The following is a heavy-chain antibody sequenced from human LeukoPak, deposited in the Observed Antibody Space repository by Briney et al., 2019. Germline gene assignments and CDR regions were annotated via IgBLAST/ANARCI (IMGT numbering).Heavy chain of an antibody. J-gene: IGHJ4*02. CDR1: GGSISSGSYY. CDR2: IYTSGRT. CDR3: ARAGIAARYFDY. Sequence: PSQTLSLTCTVSGGSISSGSYYWSWIRQPAGKGLEWIGRIYTSGRTNYNPSLKSRVTISVDTSKNQFSLKLSSMTAADTAVYYCARAGIAARYFDYWGQGTLVTVSS. V-gene: IGHV4-61*02. D-gene: IGHD6-6*01.